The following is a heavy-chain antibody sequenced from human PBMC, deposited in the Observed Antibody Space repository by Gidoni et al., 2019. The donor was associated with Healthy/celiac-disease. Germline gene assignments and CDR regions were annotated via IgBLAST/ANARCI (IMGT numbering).Heavy chain of an antibody. Sequence: EVQLLESGGGLVQPGGSLRLSCAASGFPFSSYAMSWVRQAPGKGLEWVSAISGSGGSTYYADSVKGRFTISRDNSKNTLYLQMNSLRAEDTAVYYCAKDVGQYCSSTSCYMTGPWFDPWGQGTLVTVSS. CDR1: GFPFSSYA. V-gene: IGHV3-23*01. CDR3: AKDVGQYCSSTSCYMTGPWFDP. J-gene: IGHJ5*02. D-gene: IGHD2-2*02. CDR2: ISGSGGST.